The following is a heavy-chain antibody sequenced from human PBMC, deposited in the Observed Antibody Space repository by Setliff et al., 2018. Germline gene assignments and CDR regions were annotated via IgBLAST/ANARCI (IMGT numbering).Heavy chain of an antibody. CDR3: ARQVSHYDFWSGYYGYYYYYMDV. D-gene: IGHD3-3*01. V-gene: IGHV4-38-2*02. CDR2: IYYSGST. J-gene: IGHJ6*03. CDR1: GYTIDSGYF. Sequence: SETLSLTCTVSGYTIDSGYFWGWIRQPPGKGLEWIGYIYYSGSTYYNPSLKSRVTISVDTSKNQFSLKLSSVTAADTAVYYCARQVSHYDFWSGYYGYYYYYMDVWGKGTTVTVSS.